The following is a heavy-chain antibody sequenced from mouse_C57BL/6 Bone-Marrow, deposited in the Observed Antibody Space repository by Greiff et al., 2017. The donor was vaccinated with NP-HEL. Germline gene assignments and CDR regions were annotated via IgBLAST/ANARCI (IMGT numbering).Heavy chain of an antibody. CDR1: GYTFTDYY. V-gene: IGHV1-19*01. Sequence: EVQLQQSGPVLVKPGASVKMSCKASGYTFTDYYMNWVKQSHGKSLEWIGVINPYNGGTSYNQKFKGKATLTVDKSSSTAYMELNSLTSEDSAVYYCAREDYYSSSYEVYWGQGTTLTVSS. J-gene: IGHJ2*01. CDR3: AREDYYSSSYEVY. D-gene: IGHD1-1*01. CDR2: INPYNGGT.